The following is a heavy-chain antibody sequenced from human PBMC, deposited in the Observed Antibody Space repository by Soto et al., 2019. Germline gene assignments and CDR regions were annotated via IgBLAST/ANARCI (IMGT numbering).Heavy chain of an antibody. CDR3: AVLGEYCSGDGCYAVFDY. V-gene: IGHV1-3*01. CDR1: GYTFITSA. D-gene: IGHD2-15*01. J-gene: IGHJ4*02. CDR2: INAGSGNT. Sequence: GASVKVSCKASGYTFITSAMHWVRQAPGQRLEWMGWINAGSGNTEYSQKFQGRVTISRDTSASTAYMELSSLRSEDTAVYYCAVLGEYCSGDGCYAVFDYWGQGTLVTVSS.